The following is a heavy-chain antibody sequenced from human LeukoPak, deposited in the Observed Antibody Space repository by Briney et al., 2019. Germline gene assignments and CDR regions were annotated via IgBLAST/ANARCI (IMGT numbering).Heavy chain of an antibody. V-gene: IGHV4-39*01. CDR2: IYYSGST. Sequence: PSETLSLTCTVPGGSISSSSYYWGWIRQPPGRGLEWIVSIYYSGSTYYNPSLKSRVTISVDTSKNQFSLKLSSVTAADTAVYYCARGYSSSWGDWDYFDYWGQGTLVTVSS. J-gene: IGHJ4*02. CDR1: GGSISSSSYY. CDR3: ARGYSSSWGDWDYFDY. D-gene: IGHD6-13*01.